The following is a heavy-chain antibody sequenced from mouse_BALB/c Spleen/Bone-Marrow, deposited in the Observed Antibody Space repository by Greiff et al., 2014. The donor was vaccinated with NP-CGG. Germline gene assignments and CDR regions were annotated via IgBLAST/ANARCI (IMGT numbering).Heavy chain of an antibody. CDR1: GFTFSSYG. J-gene: IGHJ3*01. D-gene: IGHD2-4*01. CDR2: ISSGGSYT. Sequence: EVKLVESGGDLVKPGGSLKLSCAASGFTFSSYGMSWVRQTPDKRLEWVATISSGGSYTYYPDSVKGRSTISRDNAKNTLYLQMSSLKSEDTAMYYCARPYDFGAWFAYWGQGTLVTVSA. V-gene: IGHV5-6*01. CDR3: ARPYDFGAWFAY.